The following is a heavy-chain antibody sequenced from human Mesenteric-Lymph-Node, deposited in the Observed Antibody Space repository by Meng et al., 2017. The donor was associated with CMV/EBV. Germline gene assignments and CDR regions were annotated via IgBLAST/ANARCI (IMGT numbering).Heavy chain of an antibody. CDR3: ASPHQSGYDYA. CDR1: GYSVTSYG. CDR2: IYPGDSDT. Sequence: SCKGSGYSVTSYGIGWVRQMAGKGLEWMGIIYPGDSDTRYSPSFQGQVTISADKSISTAYLQWSSLKASDTAMYYCASPHQSGYDYAWGQGTLVTVSS. J-gene: IGHJ5*02. D-gene: IGHD5-12*01. V-gene: IGHV5-51*01.